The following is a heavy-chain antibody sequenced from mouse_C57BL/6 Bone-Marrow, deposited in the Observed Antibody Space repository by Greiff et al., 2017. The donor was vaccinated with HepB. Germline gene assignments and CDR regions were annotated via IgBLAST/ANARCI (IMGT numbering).Heavy chain of an antibody. V-gene: IGHV1-9*01. Sequence: QVQLKESGAELMKPGASVKLSCKATGYTFTGYWIEWVKQRPGHGLEWIGEILPGSGSTNYNQKFKGKATLTVDTSSSTAYMQLSSLTSEDSAVYYCARKGRGLRRDYWGQGTTLTVSS. J-gene: IGHJ2*01. CDR3: ARKGRGLRRDY. CDR1: GYTFTGYW. D-gene: IGHD2-4*01. CDR2: ILPGSGST.